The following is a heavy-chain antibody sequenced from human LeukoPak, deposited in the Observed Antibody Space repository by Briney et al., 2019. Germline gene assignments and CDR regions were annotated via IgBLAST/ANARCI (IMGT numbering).Heavy chain of an antibody. Sequence: GGSLRLSCAASGFTFSSYSMNWVRQAPGKGPEWVSYISSGTNSRYYADSVRGRFTISRDNAKNSLYLQMNSLRAEDTAVYYCARDRGVMTTDAFDIWGQGTMVTVSS. J-gene: IGHJ3*02. CDR2: ISSGTNSR. V-gene: IGHV3-48*04. CDR3: ARDRGVMTTDAFDI. D-gene: IGHD3-10*01. CDR1: GFTFSSYS.